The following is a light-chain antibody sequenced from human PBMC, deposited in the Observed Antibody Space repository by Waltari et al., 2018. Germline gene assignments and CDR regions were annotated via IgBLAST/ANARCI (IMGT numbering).Light chain of an antibody. CDR3: QQYNNWPLT. V-gene: IGKV3-15*01. J-gene: IGKJ4*01. CDR1: QSVTNN. Sequence: EIIMTQSPATLSPSPGERATLPCRASQSVTNNLAWYPQKPGQAPRLLIYGASTRATSIPARISGSWSGTEFTLTISSLQSEDFAFYYCQQYNNWPLTFGGGTKVEIK. CDR2: GAS.